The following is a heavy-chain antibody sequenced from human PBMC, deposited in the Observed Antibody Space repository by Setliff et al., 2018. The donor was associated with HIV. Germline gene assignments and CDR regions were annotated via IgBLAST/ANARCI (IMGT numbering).Heavy chain of an antibody. V-gene: IGHV4-39*01. J-gene: IGHJ4*02. D-gene: IGHD1-1*01. CDR1: GDSVTDRSYF. CDR3: ARMDPRLTYNDY. Sequence: SETLSLTCTVSGDSVTDRSYFWGWIRQPPGKGLEWIGSFYDGGSTYYNPSLKSRVTISVDTSKNQFSLNLSSLTAADTAVYYCARMDPRLTYNDYWGQGTLVTVSS. CDR2: FYDGGST.